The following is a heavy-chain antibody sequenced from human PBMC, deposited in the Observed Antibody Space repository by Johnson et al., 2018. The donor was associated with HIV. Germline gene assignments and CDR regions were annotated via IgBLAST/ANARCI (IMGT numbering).Heavy chain of an antibody. CDR1: GFTFSDYY. Sequence: QVQLVESGGGLVKPGGSLRLSCAASGFTFSDYYMSWIRQAPGKGLEWVAFIRYDGSNTFYVYSVKCRFPISRDSSKNTLYLQMNSLRAEDTALYYCARGGAGVAAAEDAFDIWGQGTMVTVSS. CDR2: IRYDGSNT. J-gene: IGHJ3*02. D-gene: IGHD6-13*01. CDR3: ARGGAGVAAAEDAFDI. V-gene: IGHV3-30*02.